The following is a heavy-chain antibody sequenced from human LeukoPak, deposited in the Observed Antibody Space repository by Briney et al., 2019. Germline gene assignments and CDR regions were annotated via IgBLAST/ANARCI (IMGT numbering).Heavy chain of an antibody. Sequence: PSETLSPTCAVYGGSFSGYYWSWIRQPPGKGLEWIGEINHSGSTNYNPSLKSRVTISVDTSKNQFSLKLSSMTAADTAVYYCARTSEQLERRGSLCCWGQGTLVTVSS. CDR2: INHSGST. D-gene: IGHD1-1*01. V-gene: IGHV4-34*01. CDR3: ARTSEQLERRGSLCC. CDR1: GGSFSGYY. J-gene: IGHJ4*02.